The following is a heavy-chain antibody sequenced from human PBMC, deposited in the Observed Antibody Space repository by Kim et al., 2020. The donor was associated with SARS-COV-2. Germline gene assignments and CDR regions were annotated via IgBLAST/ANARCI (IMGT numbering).Heavy chain of an antibody. J-gene: IGHJ4*02. Sequence: SETLSLTCTVSGDSINSNSHSWGWIRQSPGKGLEWLGTIFFPGTTSSNPSLMGRITLSVDTSESQFSLHLSSVTASDTAIYYCAGLAVVVWPTRDYWGQGTLVTVSS. CDR1: GDSINSNSHS. D-gene: IGHD2-8*02. CDR3: AGLAVVVWPTRDY. V-gene: IGHV4-39*01. CDR2: IFFPGTT.